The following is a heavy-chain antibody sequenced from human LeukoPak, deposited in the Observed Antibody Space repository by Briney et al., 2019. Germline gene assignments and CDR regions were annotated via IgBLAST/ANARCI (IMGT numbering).Heavy chain of an antibody. CDR2: ISGSGGST. CDR1: GFTFSSYA. D-gene: IGHD3-22*01. Sequence: PGGPLRLSCAASGFTFSSYAMSWVRQAPGKGLEWVSAISGSGGSTYYADSVKGRFTISRDNSKNTLYLQMNSLRAEDTAVYYCAKALYYDSSGYYPPAGDYWGQGTLVTVSS. CDR3: AKALYYDSSGYYPPAGDY. J-gene: IGHJ4*02. V-gene: IGHV3-23*01.